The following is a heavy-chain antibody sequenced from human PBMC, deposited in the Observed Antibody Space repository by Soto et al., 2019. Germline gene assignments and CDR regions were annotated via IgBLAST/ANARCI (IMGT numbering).Heavy chain of an antibody. CDR2: ISSSSSYI. D-gene: IGHD3-22*01. CDR1: GFTFSSYS. Sequence: GGSLRLSCAASGFTFSSYSMNWVRQAPGKGLEWVSSISSSSSYIYYADSVKGRFTISRDNAKNSLYLQMNSLRAEDTAVYYCAGVTSLIDYYDSSGYFWDPDYWGQGTLVTVSS. V-gene: IGHV3-21*01. CDR3: AGVTSLIDYYDSSGYFWDPDY. J-gene: IGHJ4*02.